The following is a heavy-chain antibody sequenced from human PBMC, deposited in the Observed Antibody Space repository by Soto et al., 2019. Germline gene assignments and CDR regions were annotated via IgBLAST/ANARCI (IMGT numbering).Heavy chain of an antibody. Sequence: ASVKVSCKTSGYTFLSYTVARGRQAPGQGLEWLGWISPDDGNTEYEQKFQGRVSMTADTVTNNAYMELRSLKYDDTAVYYCARVEAPFGESLHWGQGTPVTSP. CDR3: ARVEAPFGESLH. CDR2: ISPDDGNT. V-gene: IGHV1-18*01. D-gene: IGHD3-10*01. CDR1: GYTFLSYT. J-gene: IGHJ4*02.